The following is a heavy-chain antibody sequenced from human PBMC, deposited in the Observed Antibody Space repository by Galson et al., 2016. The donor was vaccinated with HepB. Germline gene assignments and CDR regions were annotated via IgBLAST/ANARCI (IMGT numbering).Heavy chain of an antibody. CDR2: VSAYSGNT. J-gene: IGHJ4*02. CDR3: AREVWRNYYGSGSYYEIDY. Sequence: SVKVSCKASGYTFTSYAISWVRQAPGQGLEWAGWVSAYSGNTNYAQKVQDRVTMTTDTSTSTAYMELRSLRSDDTAVYYCAREVWRNYYGSGSYYEIDYWGQGTLVTVSS. V-gene: IGHV1-18*01. D-gene: IGHD3-10*01. CDR1: GYTFTSYA.